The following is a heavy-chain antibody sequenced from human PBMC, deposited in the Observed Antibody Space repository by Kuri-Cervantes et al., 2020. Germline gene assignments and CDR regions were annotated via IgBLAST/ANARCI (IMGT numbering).Heavy chain of an antibody. CDR1: GFTFSSYW. V-gene: IGHV3-7*01. J-gene: IGHJ6*03. CDR2: IKQDGSEK. CDR3: ATNPYYDFWSGDLDSYYYYYYMDV. D-gene: IGHD3-3*01. Sequence: GGSLRLSCAASGFTFSSYWMSWVRQAPGKGLEWVANIKQDGSEKYYVDSVKGRFTISRDNAKNSLYLQMNSLRAEDTAVYYCATNPYYDFWSGDLDSYYYYYYMDVWGKGTTVTVSS.